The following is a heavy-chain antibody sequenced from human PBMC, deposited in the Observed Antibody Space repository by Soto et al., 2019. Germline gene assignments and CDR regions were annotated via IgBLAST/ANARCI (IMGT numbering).Heavy chain of an antibody. D-gene: IGHD6-13*01. CDR1: GFTFSSYA. J-gene: IGHJ6*02. CDR2: ISYDGSNK. CDR3: ARVGSSWYHYYYYYGMDV. Sequence: GGSLRLSCAGSGFTFSSYAMHWVRQAPGKGLEWVAVISYDGSNKYYADSVKGRFTISRDNSKNTLYLQMNSLRAEDTAVYYCARVGSSWYHYYYYYGMDVWGQGTTVTVSS. V-gene: IGHV3-30-3*01.